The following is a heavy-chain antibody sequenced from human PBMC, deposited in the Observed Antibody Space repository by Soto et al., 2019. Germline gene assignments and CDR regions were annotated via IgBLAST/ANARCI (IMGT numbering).Heavy chain of an antibody. D-gene: IGHD2-8*02. J-gene: IGHJ6*02. CDR1: GFTFNAPP. V-gene: IGHV3-23*01. CDR3: VKDWTGGKCPCMDV. Sequence: EVQVLESGGGLLQPGGFPRLVCVAFGFTFNAPPINWVRQGPGMGLEWNSSISADGETTYYADSVKGRFTVSRDNSKNTLSLQMDSLRVEDAATYYCVKDWTGGKCPCMDVWGQGTTVTVSS. CDR2: ISADGETT.